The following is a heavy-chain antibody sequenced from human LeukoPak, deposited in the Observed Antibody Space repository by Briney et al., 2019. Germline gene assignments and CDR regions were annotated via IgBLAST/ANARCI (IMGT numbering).Heavy chain of an antibody. J-gene: IGHJ4*02. CDR2: IDPSDSYT. CDR3: ARHGYSNNWYPNFDY. D-gene: IGHD6-13*01. Sequence: GESLKTSCKGSGYSFTSYWISWVRQMPGKGLEWMGRIDPSDSYTNYSPSFQGHVTISADKSISTAYLQWSGLKASDTAIYYCARHGYSNNWYPNFDYWGQGTLVTVSS. CDR1: GYSFTSYW. V-gene: IGHV5-10-1*01.